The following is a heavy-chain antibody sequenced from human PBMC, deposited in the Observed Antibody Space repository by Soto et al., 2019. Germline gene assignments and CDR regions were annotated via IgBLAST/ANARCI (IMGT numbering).Heavy chain of an antibody. D-gene: IGHD3-16*01. J-gene: IGHJ4*02. Sequence: QVQLQESGPGLVKPSQTLSLTCTVSGGSITSGGYYWHWIRQHPVQGLEWIGYIFHSGSTHYNPSLKSRLTVSADTSKNQLSLRLTSVTAADTAVYYCARGGASFTGPAGYWGQGTLVTVSS. CDR2: IFHSGST. CDR3: ARGGASFTGPAGY. V-gene: IGHV4-31*03. CDR1: GGSITSGGYY.